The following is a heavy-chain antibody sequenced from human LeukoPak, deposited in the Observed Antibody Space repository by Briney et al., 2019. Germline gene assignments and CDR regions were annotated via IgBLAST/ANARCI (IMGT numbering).Heavy chain of an antibody. CDR2: INADNGNT. CDR3: ARDYCSSTSCLFDY. J-gene: IGHJ4*02. V-gene: IGHV1-3*01. Sequence: GASVKVSCKASGYTFTSYAIHWVRQAPGQRLEWMAWINADNGNTKYSQNFQGRVTVTRDTSASTVHMELSSLRSEDTAVYYCARDYCSSTSCLFDYWGQGTLVTVSS. CDR1: GYTFTSYA. D-gene: IGHD2-2*01.